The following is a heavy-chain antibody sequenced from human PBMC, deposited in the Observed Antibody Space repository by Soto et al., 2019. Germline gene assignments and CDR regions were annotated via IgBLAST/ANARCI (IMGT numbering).Heavy chain of an antibody. CDR1: GFSVSNDY. CDR2: IFSGGSP. J-gene: IGHJ4*02. D-gene: IGHD5-18*01. CDR3: VRGAGYFSD. Sequence: EVQLVESGGGLIAPGGSLRLSCAASGFSVSNDYIHWLRQAPGKRLEWVSVIFSGGSPNYADSVGGRFTIDRDDSENTVSLQMDSLRPDDTAVYYCVRGAGYFSDWGQGTLVTVSS. V-gene: IGHV3-53*01.